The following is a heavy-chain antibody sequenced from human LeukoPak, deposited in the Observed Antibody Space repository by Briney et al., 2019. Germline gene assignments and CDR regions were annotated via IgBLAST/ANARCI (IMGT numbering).Heavy chain of an antibody. Sequence: PGGSLRLSCAASGCTFSSYSMNWVRQAPGKGLEWVSSISSSSSYIYYADSVKGRFTISRDNAKNSLYLQMNSLRGEDRAVYYCARVFVVVTAISYYMDVWGKGTTVTVSS. CDR2: ISSSSSYI. CDR3: ARVFVVVTAISYYMDV. J-gene: IGHJ6*03. V-gene: IGHV3-21*01. CDR1: GCTFSSYS. D-gene: IGHD2-21*02.